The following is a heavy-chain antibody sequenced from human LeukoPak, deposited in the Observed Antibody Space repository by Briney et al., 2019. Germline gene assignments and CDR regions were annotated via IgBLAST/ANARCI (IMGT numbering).Heavy chain of an antibody. CDR1: GGSISSGGYS. V-gene: IGHV4-30-2*01. J-gene: IGHJ5*02. CDR3: ARVHGGDYYYDSSGYYYVDP. D-gene: IGHD3-22*01. CDR2: IYHSGST. Sequence: SETLSLTCAVSGGSISSGGYSWSWIRQPPGKGLEWVGHIYHSGSTYYNPSLKGRVTISVDRSKNQFSLKLSSVTAADTAVYYCARVHGGDYYYDSSGYYYVDPWGQGTLVTVSS.